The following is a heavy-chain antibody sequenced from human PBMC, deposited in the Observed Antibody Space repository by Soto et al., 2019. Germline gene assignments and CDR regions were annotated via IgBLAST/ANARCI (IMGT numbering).Heavy chain of an antibody. CDR1: GGSFSGYY. J-gene: IGHJ5*02. V-gene: IGHV4-34*01. D-gene: IGHD3-16*01. CDR3: VGGRNGWFDP. CDR2: INHSGST. Sequence: QVQLQQWGAGLLKPSETLSLTCAVYGGSFSGYYWSWIRQPPGKGLEWIGEINHSGSTNYNPSLKSRVTLSVDTSKNQFSLKLSSVTAADTAVYYCVGGRNGWFDPWGQGTLVTVSS.